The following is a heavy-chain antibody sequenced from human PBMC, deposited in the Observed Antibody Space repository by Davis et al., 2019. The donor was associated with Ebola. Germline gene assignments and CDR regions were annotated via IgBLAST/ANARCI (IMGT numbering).Heavy chain of an antibody. CDR1: GGAINTGGYS. D-gene: IGHD5-12*01. V-gene: IGHV4-30-2*01. CDR3: AGYDYWFDP. Sequence: SETLSLTCVVSGGAINTGGYSWTWIRQPPGKGLEWIGSIYHTGSTWYNPSLKSRVIMSMDVPRNQFSLRLTSVTAADTAVYYCAGYDYWFDPWGRGTLVTVSS. J-gene: IGHJ5*02. CDR2: IYHTGST.